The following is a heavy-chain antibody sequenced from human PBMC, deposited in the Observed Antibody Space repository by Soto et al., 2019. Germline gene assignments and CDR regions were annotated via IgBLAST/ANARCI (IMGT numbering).Heavy chain of an antibody. CDR3: AKGAAGPYYYYGMDV. CDR2: ISASGGST. CDR1: RVSFSSYA. J-gene: IGHJ6*02. V-gene: IGHV3-23*01. D-gene: IGHD6-19*01. Sequence: GGSLRLSCAASRVSFSSYAMSWVRQAPGKGLDWVSVISASGGSTFYADSVKGRFTISRDNSKNTVSLQMNSLKTEDTAEYYCAKGAAGPYYYYGMDVWGQGTTVTVSS.